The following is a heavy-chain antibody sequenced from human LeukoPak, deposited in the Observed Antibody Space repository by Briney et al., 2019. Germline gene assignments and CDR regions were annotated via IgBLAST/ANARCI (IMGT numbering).Heavy chain of an antibody. J-gene: IGHJ4*02. Sequence: GESLKISCKGSGYSFTNYWIAWVRQMPGKGLEWMGIIYPGDSDTRYSPSFQGQVTVSADKSITTAYLQWSSLKASDTAMYYCARWIDSSGYLGYWGQGTLVTVSS. D-gene: IGHD3-22*01. CDR2: IYPGDSDT. CDR1: GYSFTNYW. V-gene: IGHV5-51*01. CDR3: ARWIDSSGYLGY.